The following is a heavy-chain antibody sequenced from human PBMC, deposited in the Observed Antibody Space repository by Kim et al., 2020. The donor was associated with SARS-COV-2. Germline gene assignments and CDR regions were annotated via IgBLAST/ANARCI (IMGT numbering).Heavy chain of an antibody. Sequence: KFQRRLTMARDKSTSSLYMELSSLRSEDTAVYYCARDGGEVGSYYYGMDVWGQGTTVTVSS. J-gene: IGHJ6*02. CDR3: ARDGGEVGSYYYGMDV. D-gene: IGHD3-16*01. V-gene: IGHV1-46*01.